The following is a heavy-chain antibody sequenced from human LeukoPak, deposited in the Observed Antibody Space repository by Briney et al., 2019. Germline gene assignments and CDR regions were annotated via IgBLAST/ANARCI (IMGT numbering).Heavy chain of an antibody. J-gene: IGHJ4*02. CDR2: ISSSSSYI. CDR1: GFTFSSYS. D-gene: IGHD3-22*01. CDR3: ARDGSYDSCGYFDY. V-gene: IGHV3-21*01. Sequence: PGGSLRLSCAASGFTFSSYSMNWVRQAPGKGLEWVSSISSSSSYIYYADSVKCRFTISRDNAKNSLYLQMNSLRAEDTAVYYCARDGSYDSCGYFDYWGQGTLVTVSS.